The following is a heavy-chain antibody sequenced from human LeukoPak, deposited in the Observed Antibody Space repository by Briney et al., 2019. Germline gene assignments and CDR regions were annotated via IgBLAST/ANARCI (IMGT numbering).Heavy chain of an antibody. D-gene: IGHD3-10*01. CDR3: ASEWFGELSA. J-gene: IGHJ4*02. CDR2: IYSGGST. CDR1: GFTVSSNY. Sequence: GGSLRLSCAASGFTVSSNYMSWVRQAPGKGLEWVSVIYSGGSTYYADSVKGRFTISRDNSKNTMYLQMNSLRAEDTAVYYCASEWFGELSAWGQGTLVTVSS. V-gene: IGHV3-66*01.